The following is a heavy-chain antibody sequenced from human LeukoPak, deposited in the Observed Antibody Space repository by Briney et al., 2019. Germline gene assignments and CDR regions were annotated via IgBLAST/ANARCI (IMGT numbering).Heavy chain of an antibody. V-gene: IGHV4-59*01. J-gene: IGHJ4*02. Sequence: PSETLSLTCTVSGGSISSYYWRWIRQPPGKGVEGIGYIYYSGSTNYNPSLKSRVTISVDKSKKQFSLKLSSVTAADTAVYYCASGVEYSSSSEGFDYWGQGTLVTVSS. D-gene: IGHD6-6*01. CDR3: ASGVEYSSSSEGFDY. CDR2: IYYSGST. CDR1: GGSISSYY.